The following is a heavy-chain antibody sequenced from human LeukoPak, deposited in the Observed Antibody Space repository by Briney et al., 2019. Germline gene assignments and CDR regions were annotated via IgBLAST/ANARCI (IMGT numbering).Heavy chain of an antibody. Sequence: PGGSLRLSCVVSGFTFSPYSMNWVRQAPGKGLEWVSGISGSGGTTYYADSVKGRFTISRDNSKNTLFLQMNSLRAEDTAVYYCAKDLPPVSDRSGYYPAFFDHWGQGTLVTVSS. CDR1: GFTFSPYS. J-gene: IGHJ4*02. CDR2: ISGSGGTT. V-gene: IGHV3-23*01. D-gene: IGHD3-22*01. CDR3: AKDLPPVSDRSGYYPAFFDH.